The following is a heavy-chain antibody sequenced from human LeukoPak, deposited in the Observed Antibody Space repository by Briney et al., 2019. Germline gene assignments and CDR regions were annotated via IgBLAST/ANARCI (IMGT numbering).Heavy chain of an antibody. CDR1: VDSISSYY. CDR2: IHYNGKN. V-gene: IGHV4-59*08. J-gene: IGHJ4*02. Sequence: PSETLSLTCIVSVDSISSYYWSWIRQPPGTGLEWIGYIHYNGKNNYNPSLKSRVTISVDTSKNQFSLKLSSVTAEDTAVYYCARLHNVDTTMVSYYFDSWGQGTLVTVSS. CDR3: ARLHNVDTTMVSYYFDS. D-gene: IGHD5-18*01.